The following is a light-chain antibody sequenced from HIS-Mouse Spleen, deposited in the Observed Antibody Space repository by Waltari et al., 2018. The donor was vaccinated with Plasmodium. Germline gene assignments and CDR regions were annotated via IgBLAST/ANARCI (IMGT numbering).Light chain of an antibody. CDR2: DVS. V-gene: IGLV2-14*03. CDR3: SSYTSSSTLNYV. J-gene: IGLJ1*01. Sequence: QSALTQPASVSGSPGQPITISCSGTSSHVCGYNYVSWSQQHPGKAPKLMIYDVSNRPSGVSNRFSRSKSGNTASLTISGLQAEDEADYYCSSYTSSSTLNYVFGTGTKVTVL. CDR1: SSHVCGYNY.